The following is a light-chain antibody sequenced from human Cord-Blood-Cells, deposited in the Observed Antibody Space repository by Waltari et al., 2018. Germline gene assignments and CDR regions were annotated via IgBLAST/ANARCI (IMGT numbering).Light chain of an antibody. J-gene: IGLJ3*02. V-gene: IGLV2-23*01. CDR3: CPYAGSSTLV. Sequence: QSALTQPASVSGSPGQSITISCTGTSSDVGSYNLVSWYQRHPGKAPKLMIYQGSKRAPGVSNRFSGSKSGNTASRTSSGVQAADEADYYCCPYAGSSTLVFGEGTKLTVL. CDR2: QGS. CDR1: SSDVGSYNL.